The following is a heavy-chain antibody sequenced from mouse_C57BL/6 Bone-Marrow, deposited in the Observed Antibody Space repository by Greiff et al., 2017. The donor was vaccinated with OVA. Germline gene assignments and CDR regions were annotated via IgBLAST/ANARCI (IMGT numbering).Heavy chain of an antibody. CDR1: GYTFTSYG. Sequence: QVQLQQSGAELARPGASVKLSCKASGYTFTSYGISWVKQRTGQGLEWIGEIYPRSGNTYYNEKFKGKATLTADKSSSTAYMELRSLTSEDSAGYFGARSRWLPNAMDYWGQGTAVTVSS. V-gene: IGHV1-81*01. CDR2: IYPRSGNT. D-gene: IGHD2-3*01. J-gene: IGHJ4*01. CDR3: ARSRWLPNAMDY.